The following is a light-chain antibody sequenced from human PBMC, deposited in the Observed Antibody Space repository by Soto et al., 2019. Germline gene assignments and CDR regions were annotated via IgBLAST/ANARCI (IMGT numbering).Light chain of an antibody. Sequence: EIVLTQSPGTLSLSPGERATLSCRASQSVGSNYLAWYQQKPGQAPRILIFGASGRATGIPDRFSGSGSGTDFTLTISRLEPEDFAVYYCQQYSTSPLTFGQGTKVDIK. CDR2: GAS. CDR3: QQYSTSPLT. CDR1: QSVGSNY. V-gene: IGKV3-20*01. J-gene: IGKJ1*01.